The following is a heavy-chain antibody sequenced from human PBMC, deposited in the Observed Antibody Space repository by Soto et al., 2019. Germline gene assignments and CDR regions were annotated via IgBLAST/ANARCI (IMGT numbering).Heavy chain of an antibody. Sequence: GGSLRLSCAASGFTFSSYWMHWVRQAPGKGLVWVSRINSDGSSTSYADSVKGRFTISRDNAKNTLYLQMNSLRAEDTAVYYFARDLDCSGGSCYSAFPSNWFDPWGQGALVAVSS. J-gene: IGHJ5*02. CDR1: GFTFSSYW. V-gene: IGHV3-74*01. D-gene: IGHD2-15*01. CDR3: ARDLDCSGGSCYSAFPSNWFDP. CDR2: INSDGSST.